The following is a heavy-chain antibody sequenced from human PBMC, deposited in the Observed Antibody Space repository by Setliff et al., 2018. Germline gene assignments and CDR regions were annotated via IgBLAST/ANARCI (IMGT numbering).Heavy chain of an antibody. D-gene: IGHD3-3*01. CDR3: AKSPHDFWSGRVFFDY. CDR2: IIGSGIST. CDR1: GFSFSSYA. V-gene: IGHV3-23*01. Sequence: RLSCAASGFSFSSYAMSWVRQAPGQGLEWVSSIIGSGISTYYADSVQGRFTISRDNHKNTLYLQMNSLRVEDTAIYYCAKSPHDFWSGRVFFDYWGQGILVTAPQ. J-gene: IGHJ4*01.